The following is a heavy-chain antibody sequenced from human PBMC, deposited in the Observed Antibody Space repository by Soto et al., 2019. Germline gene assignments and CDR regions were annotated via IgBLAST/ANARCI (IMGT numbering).Heavy chain of an antibody. Sequence: GGSLRLSCAASGFTFSSYGMHWVRQAPGKGLEWVAVISYDGSNKYYADSVKGRFTISRDNSKNTLYLQMNSLRAEDTAVYYCAKEGGVVVPAAIARPPMNYYYMDVWGKGTTVTVSS. V-gene: IGHV3-30*18. CDR1: GFTFSSYG. D-gene: IGHD2-2*01. J-gene: IGHJ6*03. CDR2: ISYDGSNK. CDR3: AKEGGVVVPAAIARPPMNYYYMDV.